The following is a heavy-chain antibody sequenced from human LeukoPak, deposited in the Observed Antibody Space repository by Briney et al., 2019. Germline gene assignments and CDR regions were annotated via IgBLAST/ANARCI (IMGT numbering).Heavy chain of an antibody. Sequence: PSETLSLTCTVSGGSISSYYWSWIRQPAGKGLEWIGRIYTSGSTNYNPSLKSRVTMSVDTSKNQFSLKLSSVTAADTAVYYCARDRLGSGWYRDYFDYWGQGTLVTVSS. CDR3: ARDRLGSGWYRDYFDY. D-gene: IGHD6-19*01. J-gene: IGHJ4*02. CDR1: GGSISSYY. CDR2: IYTSGST. V-gene: IGHV4-4*07.